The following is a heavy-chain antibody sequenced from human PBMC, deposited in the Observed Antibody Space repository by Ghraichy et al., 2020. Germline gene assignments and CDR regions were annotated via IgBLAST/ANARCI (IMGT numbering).Heavy chain of an antibody. D-gene: IGHD3-22*01. CDR1: GFTFSSYA. Sequence: LSLTCAASGFTFSSYAMSWVRQAPGKGLEWVSAISGSGGSTYYADSVKGRFTISRDNSKNTLYLQMNSLRAEDTAVYYCAKSSGDPEGLLREFDYWGQGTLVTVSS. CDR2: ISGSGGST. CDR3: AKSSGDPEGLLREFDY. V-gene: IGHV3-23*01. J-gene: IGHJ4*02.